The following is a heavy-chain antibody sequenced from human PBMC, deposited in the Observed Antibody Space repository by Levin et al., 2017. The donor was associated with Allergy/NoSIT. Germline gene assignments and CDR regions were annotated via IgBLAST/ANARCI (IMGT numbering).Heavy chain of an antibody. D-gene: IGHD6-19*01. J-gene: IGHJ6*03. CDR3: ARVMRVRVAGTNPSRYYYYYMDV. Sequence: ASETLSLTCAVYGGSFSGYYWSWIRQPPGKGLEWIGEINHSGSTNYNPSLKSRVTISVDTSKNQFSLKLSSVTAADTAVYYCARVMRVRVAGTNPSRYYYYYMDVWGKGTTVTVSS. CDR2: INHSGST. CDR1: GGSFSGYY. V-gene: IGHV4-34*01.